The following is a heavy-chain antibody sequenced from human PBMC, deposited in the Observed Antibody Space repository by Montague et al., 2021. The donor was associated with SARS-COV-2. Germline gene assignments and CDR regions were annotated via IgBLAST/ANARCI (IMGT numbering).Heavy chain of an antibody. CDR1: GGSISSYF. J-gene: IGHJ4*02. V-gene: IGHV4-59*08. CDR2: FYHSGGT. Sequence: SETLSLTCTVSGGSISSYFWSWIRQSPGKGLEWIGYFYHSGGTKYNPSLKSRVTISGDTSKNQFSLKLSSVTAADTAVYYCARVRTYDYDNSGYSDYWGQGTLVTVSS. D-gene: IGHD3-22*01. CDR3: ARVRTYDYDNSGYSDY.